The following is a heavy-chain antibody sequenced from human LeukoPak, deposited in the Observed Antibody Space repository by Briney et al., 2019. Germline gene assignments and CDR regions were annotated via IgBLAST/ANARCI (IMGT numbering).Heavy chain of an antibody. J-gene: IGHJ5*02. Sequence: GGSLRLSCAASGFTLSSYAMSWVRQAPGKGLEWVSAISVSGNTYHADSVKGRFTISRDSSKNTLYLQMHSLRAEDMAFYYCARGNSGSYSQDWFDPWGQGTLVTVSS. CDR2: ISVSGNT. CDR3: ARGNSGSYSQDWFDP. CDR1: GFTLSSYA. V-gene: IGHV3-23*01. D-gene: IGHD1-26*01.